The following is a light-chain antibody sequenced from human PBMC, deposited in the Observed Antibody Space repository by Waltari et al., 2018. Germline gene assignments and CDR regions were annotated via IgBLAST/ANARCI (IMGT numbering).Light chain of an antibody. CDR2: GAS. V-gene: IGKV3-15*01. J-gene: IGKJ2*01. CDR3: QQYNNWPLYT. CDR1: QSLGTN. Sequence: ETVMTQSPATLSVSPGGRATLPCRASQSLGTNLAWYQQKPGQAPRLLIYGASSRATGVPARFSGSGSGTDFTLTISSLQSEDFVVYYCQQYNNWPLYTFGQGTKLEI.